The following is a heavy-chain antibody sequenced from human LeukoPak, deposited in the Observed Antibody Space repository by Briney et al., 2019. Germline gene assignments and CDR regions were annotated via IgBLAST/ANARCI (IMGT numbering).Heavy chain of an antibody. CDR1: GGSISSSSYY. J-gene: IGHJ3*02. D-gene: IGHD3-16*02. CDR3: ASLGLGELSVPPPDDAFDI. CDR2: IYYSGST. Sequence: PSETLSLTCTVSGGSISSSSYYWGWIRQPPGKGLAWIGSIYYSGSTNYNPSLKSRVTISVDTSKNQFSLKLSSVTAADTAVYYCASLGLGELSVPPPDDAFDIWGQGTMVTVSS. V-gene: IGHV4-39*07.